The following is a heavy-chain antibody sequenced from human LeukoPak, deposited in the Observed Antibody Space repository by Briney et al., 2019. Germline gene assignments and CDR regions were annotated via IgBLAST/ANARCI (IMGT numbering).Heavy chain of an antibody. CDR1: GFIFSNYG. D-gene: IGHD6-19*01. CDR3: AREWGRIAVAGGPGY. CDR2: IWYDGQTK. J-gene: IGHJ4*02. Sequence: GGSLRLSCEASGFIFSNYGMHWVRQAPGKGLEWVALIWYDGQTKFHADSVKGRFTISRDNSGNTLFLQMSSLRVEDTAIYYCAREWGRIAVAGGPGYWGQGALVTVSS. V-gene: IGHV3-33*01.